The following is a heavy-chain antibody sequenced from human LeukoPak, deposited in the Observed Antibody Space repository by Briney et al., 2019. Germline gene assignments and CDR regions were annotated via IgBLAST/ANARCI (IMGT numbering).Heavy chain of an antibody. CDR2: IRSNGDTA. CDR3: AKGQELDDGVFDS. D-gene: IGHD1-1*01. V-gene: IGHV3-23*01. Sequence: GGSLRLSCAASGFTFSSYAMSWVRQAPGKGLEWVSTIRSNGDTAYNADSVRGRFAISRGNSKNALFLQMNSLRVEDTAIYYCAKGQELDDGVFDSWGQGTLVTVSS. CDR1: GFTFSSYA. J-gene: IGHJ4*02.